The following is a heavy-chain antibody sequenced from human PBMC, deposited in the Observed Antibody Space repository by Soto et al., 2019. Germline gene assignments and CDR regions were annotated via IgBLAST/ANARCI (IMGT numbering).Heavy chain of an antibody. CDR1: GFTFSSCG. V-gene: IGHV3-33*01. Sequence: QVQVVESGGGVVQPGRSLRLSCAASGFTFSSCGMHWVRQAPGKGLEWVATIWYDGSNEDYADSVKGRFTISRDNSKNTLYLQMNSLRAEDTGLYYCARGAALGAVTRANDYWGRGTLVTVSS. D-gene: IGHD1-26*01. CDR2: IWYDGSNE. CDR3: ARGAALGAVTRANDY. J-gene: IGHJ4*02.